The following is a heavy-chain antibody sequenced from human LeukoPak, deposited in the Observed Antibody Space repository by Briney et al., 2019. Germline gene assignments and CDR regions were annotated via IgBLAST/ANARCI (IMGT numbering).Heavy chain of an antibody. D-gene: IGHD1-1*01. CDR1: GVTLSSHW. CDR3: VRGYIYNTAVYFDY. Sequence: GGSLTLSCAASGVTLSSHWMHWVRQAPGKGLVWVSRVTSDGSSTSYVESVKGRFTISRDNAKNTLFLQMNSLRAEDTAVYFCVRGYIYNTAVYFDYWGQGTPVTVSS. CDR2: VTSDGSST. J-gene: IGHJ4*02. V-gene: IGHV3-74*01.